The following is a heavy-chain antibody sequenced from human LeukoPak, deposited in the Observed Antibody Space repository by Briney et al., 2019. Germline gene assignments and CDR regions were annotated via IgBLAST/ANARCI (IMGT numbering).Heavy chain of an antibody. D-gene: IGHD1-1*01. CDR3: AKDRRATGTTSLDY. CDR1: GFTFSSYG. CDR2: ISGSGGST. J-gene: IGHJ4*02. Sequence: GGSLRLSCAASGFTFSSYGMSWVRQAPGKGLEWVSAISGSGGSTYYADSVKGRFTISRDNSKNTLYLQMNSLRAEDTAVYYCAKDRRATGTTSLDYWGQGTLVTVSS. V-gene: IGHV3-23*01.